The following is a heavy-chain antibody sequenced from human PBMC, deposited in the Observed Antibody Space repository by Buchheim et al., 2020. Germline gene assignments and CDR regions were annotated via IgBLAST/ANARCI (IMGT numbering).Heavy chain of an antibody. V-gene: IGHV1-46*03. CDR1: GYTFTSYY. Sequence: QVQLVQSGAEVKKPGASVKVSCKASGYTFTSYYMHWVRQAPGQGLEWMGIINPSGGSTSYAQKFPGRVTMTRDTCTSTVYMELSSLRSEDTAVYYCARGAQHYDILTGYYPGSDYWGQGTL. CDR2: INPSGGST. J-gene: IGHJ4*02. D-gene: IGHD3-9*01. CDR3: ARGAQHYDILTGYYPGSDY.